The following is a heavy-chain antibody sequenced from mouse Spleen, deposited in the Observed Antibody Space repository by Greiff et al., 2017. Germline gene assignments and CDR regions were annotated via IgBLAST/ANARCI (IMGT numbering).Heavy chain of an antibody. CDR2: INYDGSST. V-gene: IGHV5-16*01. J-gene: IGHJ1*01. Sequence: EVKLVESEGGLVQPGSSMKLSCTASGFTFSDYYMAWVRQVPEKGLEWVANINYDGSSTYYLDSLKSRFIISRDNAKNILYLQMSSLKSEDTATYYCARTYYGDWYFDVWGAGTTVTVSS. CDR3: ARTYYGDWYFDV. CDR1: GFTFSDYY. D-gene: IGHD2-10*01.